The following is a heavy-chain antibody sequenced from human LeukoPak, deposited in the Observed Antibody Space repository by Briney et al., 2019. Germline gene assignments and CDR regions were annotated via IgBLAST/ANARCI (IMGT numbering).Heavy chain of an antibody. CDR2: ISYDGSNK. CDR1: GFTFSSYG. V-gene: IGHV3-30*18. D-gene: IGHD3-16*01. CDR3: AKRWGGRGYLDY. J-gene: IGHJ4*02. Sequence: PGGSLRLSCAASGFTFSSYGMHWVRQAPGKGLEWVAVISYDGSNKYYEDSVKGRFTISRDNSKNTLYLQMNSLRAEDTAVYYCAKRWGGRGYLDYWGQGTLVTVSS.